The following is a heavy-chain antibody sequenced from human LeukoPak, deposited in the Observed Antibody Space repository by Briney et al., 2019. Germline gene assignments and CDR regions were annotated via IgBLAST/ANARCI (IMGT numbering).Heavy chain of an antibody. CDR1: GFPFSTYA. D-gene: IGHD6-13*01. J-gene: IGHJ4*02. Sequence: PGGSLRLSCAASGFPFSTYALHWVRQAPGKGLEWVAAIAYDGSDKPYAGSVRGRFTISRDNSQNTAYLQMNSVRVEDTAVYYCATGRRLAAPLPRIDGYWGQGTLVTVSS. V-gene: IGHV3-30-3*01. CDR2: IAYDGSDK. CDR3: ATGRRLAAPLPRIDGY.